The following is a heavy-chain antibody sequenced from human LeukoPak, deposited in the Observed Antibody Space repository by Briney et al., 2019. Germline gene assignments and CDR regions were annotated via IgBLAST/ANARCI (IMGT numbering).Heavy chain of an antibody. V-gene: IGHV3-48*01. J-gene: IGHJ4*02. CDR3: ASIAAAGSPYDY. D-gene: IGHD6-13*01. Sequence: TGGSLRLSCAASGFTFSNFHMNWVRQAPGKGLEWISYINAAGSPVYTAESLKGRFTISRDNSKNTLYLQMNSLRAEDTAVYYCASIAAAGSPYDYWGQGTLVTVSS. CDR2: INAAGSPV. CDR1: GFTFSNFH.